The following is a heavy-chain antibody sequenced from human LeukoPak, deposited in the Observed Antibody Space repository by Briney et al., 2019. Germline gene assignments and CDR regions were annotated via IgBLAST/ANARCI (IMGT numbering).Heavy chain of an antibody. CDR2: IIPILGVA. D-gene: IGHD3-10*01. J-gene: IGHJ4*02. Sequence: LVKVSCKASGGTFSSYAISWVRQAPGQGLEWMGGIIPILGVANYAQNFQGRVTITADTSTSTAYMELSSLRSEDTAVYYCARERGEYYFDYWGQGTLVTVSS. CDR1: GGTFSSYA. V-gene: IGHV1-69*10. CDR3: ARERGEYYFDY.